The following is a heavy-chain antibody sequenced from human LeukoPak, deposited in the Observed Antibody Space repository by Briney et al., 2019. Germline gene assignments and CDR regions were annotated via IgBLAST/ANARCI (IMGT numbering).Heavy chain of an antibody. CDR3: ARGIAAAAYNWFDP. CDR1: GFTFSSYS. Sequence: PGGSLRLSCAASGFTFSSYSMNWVRQAPGKGLEWVSYISSRGGTIYYADSVKGRFTISRDNAKNSLYLQMNSLRAEDTAVYYCARGIAAAAYNWFDPWGQGTLVTVSS. J-gene: IGHJ5*02. D-gene: IGHD6-13*01. CDR2: ISSRGGTI. V-gene: IGHV3-48*04.